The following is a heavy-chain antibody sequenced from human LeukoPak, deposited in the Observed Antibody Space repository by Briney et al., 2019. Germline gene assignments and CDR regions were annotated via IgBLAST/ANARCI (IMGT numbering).Heavy chain of an antibody. CDR3: ARLSGYGDYPLFDY. CDR2: IYYSGST. V-gene: IGHV4-59*12. Sequence: SETLSLTCTVYGGSISSYHWSWIRQPPGKGLEWIGYIYYSGSTNYNPSLKSRVTISVDTSKNQFSLKLSSVTAADTAVYYCARLSGYGDYPLFDYWGQGTLVTVSS. D-gene: IGHD4-17*01. J-gene: IGHJ4*02. CDR1: GGSISSYH.